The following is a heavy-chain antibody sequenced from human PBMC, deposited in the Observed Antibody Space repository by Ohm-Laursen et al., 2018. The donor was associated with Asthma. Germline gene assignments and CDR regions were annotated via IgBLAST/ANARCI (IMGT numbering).Heavy chain of an antibody. V-gene: IGHV3-11*06. J-gene: IGHJ6*02. CDR3: ARDRGYCSTSCYEYGMDV. CDR1: GFIFSDYY. Sequence: SLRLSCAASGFIFSDYYMSWIRQAPGKGLEWVSSISSSSSYIYYADSVKGRFTISRDNAKNSLYLQMNSLRAEDTAVYYCARDRGYCSTSCYEYGMDVWGQGTTVTVSS. CDR2: ISSSSSYI. D-gene: IGHD2-2*01.